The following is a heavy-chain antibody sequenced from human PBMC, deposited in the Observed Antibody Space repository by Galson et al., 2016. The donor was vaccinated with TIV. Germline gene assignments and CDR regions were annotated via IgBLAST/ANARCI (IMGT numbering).Heavy chain of an antibody. J-gene: IGHJ4*02. V-gene: IGHV2-70*11. CDR1: GFSLNTDGMC. D-gene: IGHD3-22*01. CDR3: ARISGYYDRSGQYIPRSFDY. Sequence: PALVKPTQTLTLTCTFSGFSLNTDGMCVNWIRQPPGKALEWLARIDWDDDKSYTSSLKTRLTISKDTSKNQVVLTMTNMDPVDTATYYCARISGYYDRSGQYIPRSFDYWGQGTLVTVSS. CDR2: IDWDDDK.